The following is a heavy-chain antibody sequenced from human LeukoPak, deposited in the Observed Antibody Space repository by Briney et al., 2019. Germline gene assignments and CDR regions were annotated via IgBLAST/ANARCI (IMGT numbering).Heavy chain of an antibody. J-gene: IGHJ6*02. D-gene: IGHD2-8*01. Sequence: ASVKVSCKASGYTFTSYDINWVRQATGQGLEWMGWMNSNSGNTGYAQKFQGRVTMTRNTSISTAYMELSSLRSEDTAVYYCARADCTNGVCYDYYYYYGMDVWGQGTTVTVSS. CDR2: MNSNSGNT. CDR1: GYTFTSYD. V-gene: IGHV1-8*01. CDR3: ARADCTNGVCYDYYYYYGMDV.